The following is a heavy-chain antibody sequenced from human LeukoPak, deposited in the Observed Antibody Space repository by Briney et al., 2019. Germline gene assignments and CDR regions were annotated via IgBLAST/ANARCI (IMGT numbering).Heavy chain of an antibody. J-gene: IGHJ4*02. CDR2: IYSGGST. CDR1: GFTFSSYA. V-gene: IGHV3-66*04. Sequence: GGSLRLSCAASGFTFSSYAMSWVRQAPWKGLEWVSVIYSGGSTYYADSVKGRFTISRDNSKNTLYLQMNSLRAEDTAVYYCARHPNLFDYWGQGTLVTVSS. CDR3: ARHPNLFDY.